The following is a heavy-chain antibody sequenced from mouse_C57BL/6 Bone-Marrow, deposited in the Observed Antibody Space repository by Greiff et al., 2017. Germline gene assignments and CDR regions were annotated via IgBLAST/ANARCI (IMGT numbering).Heavy chain of an antibody. CDR2: IDPENGAT. CDR1: GFNIKDDY. Sequence: VQLKESGAELVRPGASVKLSCTASGFNIKDDYMHWVKQRPEQGLEWIGWIDPENGATEYASKFQGKATITVDTSSNTAYLQLSSLTSEDTAVYYCTRMAYWGQGTLVTVSA. CDR3: TRMAY. J-gene: IGHJ3*01. V-gene: IGHV14-4*01.